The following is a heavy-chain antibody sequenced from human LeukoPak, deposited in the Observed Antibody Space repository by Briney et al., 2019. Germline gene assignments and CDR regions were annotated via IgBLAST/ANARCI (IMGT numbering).Heavy chain of an antibody. Sequence: GGSLRLSCAASGFTFDDYGMSWDRQAPGKGLEWVSGINWNGGNTGYADSVKGRFTISRDNVKNSLYLQMNSLRAEDTALYYCARAPGVRYYYYMDVWGKGTTVTVSS. CDR2: INWNGGNT. D-gene: IGHD2-8*01. V-gene: IGHV3-20*04. J-gene: IGHJ6*03. CDR1: GFTFDDYG. CDR3: ARAPGVRYYYYMDV.